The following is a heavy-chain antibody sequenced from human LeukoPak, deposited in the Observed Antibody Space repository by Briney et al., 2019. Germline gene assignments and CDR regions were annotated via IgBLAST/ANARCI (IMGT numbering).Heavy chain of an antibody. CDR3: ARSGNYYDTSGLLY. Sequence: GGSLRLSCAASGVMKTYSMNWVCQAPGKGLEWISYISSSSITLNYADSVKGRFTISRDNAKNLVFLHMNSLRDEDTAVYYCARSGNYYDTSGLLYWGQGALVIVSS. D-gene: IGHD3-22*01. J-gene: IGHJ4*02. CDR1: GVMKTYS. V-gene: IGHV3-48*02. CDR2: ISSSSITL.